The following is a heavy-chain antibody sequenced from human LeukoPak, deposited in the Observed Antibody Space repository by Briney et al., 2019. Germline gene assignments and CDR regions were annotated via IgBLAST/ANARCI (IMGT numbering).Heavy chain of an antibody. CDR2: ISSSSSYI. CDR3: ARDPDSSGPGVYFDY. J-gene: IGHJ4*02. CDR1: GFTFSSYS. V-gene: IGHV3-21*01. D-gene: IGHD3-22*01. Sequence: GGSLRLSCAASGFTFSSYSMNWVRQAPGKGLDWVSSISSSSSYIYYADSVKGRFTISRDNAKNSLYLQMNSLRAEDTAVYYCARDPDSSGPGVYFDYWGQGTLVTVSS.